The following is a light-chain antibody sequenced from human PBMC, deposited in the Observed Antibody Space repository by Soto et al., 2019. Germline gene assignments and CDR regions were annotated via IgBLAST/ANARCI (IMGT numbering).Light chain of an antibody. J-gene: IGLJ1*01. CDR3: AAWDDSLNGYV. CDR2: ANN. V-gene: IGLV1-44*01. Sequence: QSVLTQRPSASGTPGQRVTISCSGSSSNIGNNTLHWYQQLPGAAPKLLIHANNQRPSGVPHRFSGPKSCTPASLPISWLQSEEVDYYCAAWDDSLNGYVFGTGTKVTVL. CDR1: SSNIGNNT.